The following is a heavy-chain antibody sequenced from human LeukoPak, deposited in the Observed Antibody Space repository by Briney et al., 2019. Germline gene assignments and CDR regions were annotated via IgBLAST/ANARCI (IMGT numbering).Heavy chain of an antibody. CDR1: GFTFRSYW. Sequence: GGSLRLSCAVSGFTFRSYWMSWLRQAPGKGLKCVASINQDGTKQYYVDSVMGRFTISRDDAKNSVYLQMNNLRVQDTAVYYCVRRNLFDYWGQGTLVTVSS. CDR3: VRRNLFDY. CDR2: INQDGTKQ. V-gene: IGHV3-7*03. J-gene: IGHJ4*02.